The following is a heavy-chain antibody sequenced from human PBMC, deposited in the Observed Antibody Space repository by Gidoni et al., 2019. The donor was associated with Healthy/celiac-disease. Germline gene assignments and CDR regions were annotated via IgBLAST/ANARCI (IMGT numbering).Heavy chain of an antibody. D-gene: IGHD4-17*01. CDR3: ARHVLGDYGGKRGFDY. V-gene: IGHV4-39*01. Sequence: LQLQESGPGLVKPSETLSLTCTVSGGSISRSSYYGGWIRQPPGKGLEWIGSIYYSGGPSYTPSLKSRVTISVDTSKTQFSRQLSSVTSADTAVYYCARHVLGDYGGKRGFDYWGQGTLVTVSS. J-gene: IGHJ4*02. CDR1: GGSISRSSYY. CDR2: IYYSGGP.